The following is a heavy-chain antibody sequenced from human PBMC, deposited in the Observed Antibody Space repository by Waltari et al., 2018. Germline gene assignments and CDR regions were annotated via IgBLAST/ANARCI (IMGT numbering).Heavy chain of an antibody. D-gene: IGHD3-10*01. Sequence: EVQLLESGGGLLPPGGSLARPCAAYGFTFNYYAMNWIRQAPGKGVEWVSVIYSGGGAYYADSVKGRFTISRDNSKNTLYLQMSSLRLEDTAVYYCVKETAYGYYFDNWGQGTLVSVSS. CDR3: VKETAYGYYFDN. CDR2: IYSGGGA. V-gene: IGHV3-23*03. CDR1: GFTFNYYA. J-gene: IGHJ4*02.